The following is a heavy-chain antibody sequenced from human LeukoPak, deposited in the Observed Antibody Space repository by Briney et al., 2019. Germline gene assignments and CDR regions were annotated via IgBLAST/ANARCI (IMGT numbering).Heavy chain of an antibody. CDR2: IYHSGST. D-gene: IGHD3-22*01. CDR3: ARNGFYYDSSGYWDYYFYMDV. V-gene: IGHV4-39*07. CDR1: GGSISSSSYY. J-gene: IGHJ6*03. Sequence: SETLSLTCTVSGGSISSSSYYWGWIRQPPGKGLEWIGSIYHSGSTYYNPSLKSRVTISVDTSKNQFSLKLSSVTAADTAVYYCARNGFYYDSSGYWDYYFYMDVWGKGTTVTISS.